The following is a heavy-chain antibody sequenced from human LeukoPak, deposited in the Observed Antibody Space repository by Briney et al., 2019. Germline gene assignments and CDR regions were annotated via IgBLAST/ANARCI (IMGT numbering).Heavy chain of an antibody. CDR3: AREDYGDVGAFDI. J-gene: IGHJ3*02. CDR2: INPNSGGT. CDR1: GYTFTGYY. D-gene: IGHD4-17*01. Sequence: ASVKVSCKASGYTFTGYYMHWVRQAPGQGLEWMGWINPNSGGTNYAQKFQGRVTMTRDTSISTAYMELSRLRSDGTAVYYCAREDYGDVGAFDIWGQGTMVTVSS. V-gene: IGHV1-2*02.